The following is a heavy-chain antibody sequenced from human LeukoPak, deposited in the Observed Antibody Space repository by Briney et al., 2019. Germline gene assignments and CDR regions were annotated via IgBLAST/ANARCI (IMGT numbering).Heavy chain of an antibody. D-gene: IGHD6-19*01. CDR3: ARAGVAVASGGWFDP. Sequence: ASVTVSCTASGGTFSSYAISWVRQAPGQGLEWMGGIIPIFGTANYAQKFQGRVRITADESSSTAYMELSSLRSEDTAVYYCARAGVAVASGGWFDPWGQGTLVTVSS. V-gene: IGHV1-69*01. CDR1: GGTFSSYA. J-gene: IGHJ5*02. CDR2: IIPIFGTA.